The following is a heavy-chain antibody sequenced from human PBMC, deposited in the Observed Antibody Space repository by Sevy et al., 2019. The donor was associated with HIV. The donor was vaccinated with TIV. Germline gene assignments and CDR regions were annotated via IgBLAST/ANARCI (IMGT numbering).Heavy chain of an antibody. J-gene: IGHJ3*02. D-gene: IGHD1-26*01. Sequence: GGSLRLSCAASGFTFSRYDMHWVRQATGKGLKLVSSIGTAGDTYYPGSVKGRFTISRENAKKSLYLQMNSLRAGDTAVYYCARGTRYSGSYYLGDDAFDIWGQGTMVTVSS. CDR2: IGTAGDT. V-gene: IGHV3-13*01. CDR3: ARGTRYSGSYYLGDDAFDI. CDR1: GFTFSRYD.